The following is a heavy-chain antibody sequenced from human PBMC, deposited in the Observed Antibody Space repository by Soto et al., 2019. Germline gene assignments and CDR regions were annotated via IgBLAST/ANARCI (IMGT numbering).Heavy chain of an antibody. Sequence: QVQLVQSGAEVKKPGSSVKFSCKASGGTLSSYAISWVRQAPGQGLEWMGGIIPIFGTANYAQKFQGRVTSTADESTRTAYMSLSSLRSEDTAVYYCARGRGSSSWWRWFDPWGQGPLVTVSS. V-gene: IGHV1-69*01. D-gene: IGHD6-13*01. CDR3: ARGRGSSSWWRWFDP. CDR1: GGTLSSYA. CDR2: IIPIFGTA. J-gene: IGHJ5*02.